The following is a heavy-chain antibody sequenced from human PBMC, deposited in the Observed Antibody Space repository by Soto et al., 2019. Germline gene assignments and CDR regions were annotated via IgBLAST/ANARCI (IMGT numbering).Heavy chain of an antibody. CDR2: IYYSGST. Sequence: SETRSLTCTVCGGSISSSSYYWGWIRQPPGKGLEWIGSIYYSGSTYYNPSLKSRVTISVDTSKNQFSLKLSSVTAADTAVYYCARLVGVAISPWGQGTLVTVSS. J-gene: IGHJ4*02. D-gene: IGHD2-21*01. CDR1: GGSISSSSYY. CDR3: ARLVGVAISP. V-gene: IGHV4-39*07.